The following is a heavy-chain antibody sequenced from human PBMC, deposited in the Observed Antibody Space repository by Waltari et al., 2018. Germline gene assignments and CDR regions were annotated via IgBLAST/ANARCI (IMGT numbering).Heavy chain of an antibody. CDR3: ARSRDIRDGAFDI. CDR2: IYYSGST. CDR1: GGSISSHY. V-gene: IGHV4-59*11. D-gene: IGHD3-10*01. Sequence: QVQLQESGPGLVKPSETLSLPCTVSGGSISSHYWSWIRQPPGKGLEWIGYIYYSGSTNYNPSLKSRVTISVDTSKNQFSLKLSSVTAADTAVYYCARSRDIRDGAFDIWGQGTMVTVSS. J-gene: IGHJ3*02.